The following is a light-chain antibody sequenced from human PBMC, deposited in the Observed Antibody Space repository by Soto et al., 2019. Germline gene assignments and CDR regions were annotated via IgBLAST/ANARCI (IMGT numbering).Light chain of an antibody. J-gene: IGLJ2*01. Sequence: QSALTQPAAVSGSPGQSITISCTGTNSDVGGHDYVSWYQHFPGKAPKLLIYTVTSRPSGVSTRFSGSKSGATASLIISGLQAEDEAEYFCSSYTSATPSHVVFGGGTKVTVL. CDR3: SSYTSATPSHVV. V-gene: IGLV2-14*01. CDR1: NSDVGGHDY. CDR2: TVT.